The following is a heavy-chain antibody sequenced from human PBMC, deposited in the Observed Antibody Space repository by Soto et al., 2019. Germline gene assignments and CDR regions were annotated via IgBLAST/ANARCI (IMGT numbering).Heavy chain of an antibody. D-gene: IGHD2-15*01. CDR3: ARAYCSGGSCYKQQTTQIDY. Sequence: SETLSLTCTVSGGSISSYYWSWIRQPPGKGLEWIGYIYYSGSTNYNPSLKSRVTISVDTSRNQFSLKLSSVTAADTAVYYCARAYCSGGSCYKQQTTQIDYWGQGTLVTVSS. CDR1: GGSISSYY. V-gene: IGHV4-59*01. J-gene: IGHJ4*02. CDR2: IYYSGST.